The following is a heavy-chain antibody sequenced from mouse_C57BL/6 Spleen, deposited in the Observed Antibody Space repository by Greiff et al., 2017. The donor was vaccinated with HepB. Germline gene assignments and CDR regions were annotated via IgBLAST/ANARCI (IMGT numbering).Heavy chain of an antibody. CDR3: ARTGDGYASFAY. V-gene: IGHV1-54*01. J-gene: IGHJ3*01. CDR1: GYAFTNYL. D-gene: IGHD2-2*01. Sequence: QVQLQQSGAELVRPGTSVKVSCKASGYAFTNYLIEWVKQRPGQGLEWIGVINPGSGGTNYNEKFKGKATLTADKSSSTAYMQLSSLTSEDSAVYFCARTGDGYASFAYWGQGTLVTVSA. CDR2: INPGSGGT.